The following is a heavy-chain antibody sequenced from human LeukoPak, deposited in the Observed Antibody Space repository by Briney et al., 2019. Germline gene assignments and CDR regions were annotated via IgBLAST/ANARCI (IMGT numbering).Heavy chain of an antibody. CDR2: INHSGST. CDR3: AREPLLRYFDWGIDY. J-gene: IGHJ4*02. Sequence: PSETLSLTCAVYGGSFSGYYWSWIRQPPGKGLEWIGEINHSGSTNYNPSLKSRVTISVDTSKNQFSLKLSSVTAADTAVYYCAREPLLRYFDWGIDYWGQGTLVTVSS. D-gene: IGHD3-9*01. CDR1: GGSFSGYY. V-gene: IGHV4-34*01.